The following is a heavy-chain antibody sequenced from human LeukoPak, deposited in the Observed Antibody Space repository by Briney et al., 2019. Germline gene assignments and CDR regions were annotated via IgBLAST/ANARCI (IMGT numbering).Heavy chain of an antibody. Sequence: ASVKVSCKASGYTFTSYGINWVRQAPGQGLEWMGWIGAYNGDTNYAQKLQGRVTMTTDTSTSTAYMELRSLRSDDTAVYYCARSSGYYYPFDYWGQGTLVTVSS. CDR2: IGAYNGDT. CDR3: ARSSGYYYPFDY. D-gene: IGHD3-22*01. V-gene: IGHV1-18*01. J-gene: IGHJ4*02. CDR1: GYTFTSYG.